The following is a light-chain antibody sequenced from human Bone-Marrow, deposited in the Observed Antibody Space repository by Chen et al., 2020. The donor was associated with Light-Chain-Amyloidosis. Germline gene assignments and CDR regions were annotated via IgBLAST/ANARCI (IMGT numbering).Light chain of an antibody. V-gene: IGKV3-11*01. CDR1: QSISSY. CDR2: DTS. CDR3: QQRSSWPLT. J-gene: IGKJ2*01. Sequence: EIVLTQSPATLSLSPGERATLSCRASQSISSYLAWFQQRPGQAPRLLIYDTSNRAPGIPARFSGSGSGTDFTLTISRLEPEDFAVYYCQQRSSWPLTFGQGTKLEIK.